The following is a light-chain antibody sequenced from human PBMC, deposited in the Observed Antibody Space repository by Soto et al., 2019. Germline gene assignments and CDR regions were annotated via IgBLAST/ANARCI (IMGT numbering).Light chain of an antibody. CDR1: SSNIGNKY. CDR3: GTWDSSLSAGV. Sequence: QSVLTQPPSVSAAPGQKVTISCSGSSSNIGNKYVSWYQQLPGTAPKLLIYDNNKRPSGIPDRFSGSKSGTSATLGITGLQTGDKADYYCGTWDSSLSAGVFGGGTKLTVL. CDR2: DNN. J-gene: IGLJ2*01. V-gene: IGLV1-51*01.